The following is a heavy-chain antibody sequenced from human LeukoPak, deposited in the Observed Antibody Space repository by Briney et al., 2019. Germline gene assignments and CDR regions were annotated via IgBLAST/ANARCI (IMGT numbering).Heavy chain of an antibody. V-gene: IGHV4-39*01. Sequence: SETLSLTCTASGGSISSNSCYWGWIRQPPGKGLEWIGSIYYSGSTYYNPSLKSRVTISVDTSKNQFSLKLSSVTAADTAVYYCARHPDGYLTWSDYWGQGTLVTVSS. CDR3: ARHPDGYLTWSDY. CDR1: GGSISSNSCY. J-gene: IGHJ4*02. D-gene: IGHD5-24*01. CDR2: IYYSGST.